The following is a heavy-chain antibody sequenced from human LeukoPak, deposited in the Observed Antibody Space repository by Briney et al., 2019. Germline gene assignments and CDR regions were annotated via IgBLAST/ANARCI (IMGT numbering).Heavy chain of an antibody. D-gene: IGHD3-9*01. CDR1: GFTFSDYY. CDR2: INSDGSST. V-gene: IGHV3-74*01. J-gene: IGHJ4*02. Sequence: GGSLRLSCAASGFTFSDYYMSWIRQASGKGLVWVSRINSDGSSTSYADSVKGRFTISRDNAKNALYLQMNSLRAEDTAVYYCAASIRYYFDYWGQGTLVTVSS. CDR3: AASIRYYFDY.